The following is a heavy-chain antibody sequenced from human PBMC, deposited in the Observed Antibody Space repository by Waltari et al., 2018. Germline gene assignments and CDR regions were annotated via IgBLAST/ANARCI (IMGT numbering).Heavy chain of an antibody. D-gene: IGHD6-13*01. CDR2: IYTSRRT. CDR1: VGSIISASYY. V-gene: IGHV4-61*02. Sequence: QLQDSGPGLLKPSQPLSLPCPASVGSIISASYYWCWIRQPAGKGLEWIGRIYTSRRTNYNPALKSRVTITVDTSKNQCSLKLGAVAAADTAVYYCARGGIAAAGTENYFDYWGQGTLVTVSS. J-gene: IGHJ4*02. CDR3: ARGGIAAAGTENYFDY.